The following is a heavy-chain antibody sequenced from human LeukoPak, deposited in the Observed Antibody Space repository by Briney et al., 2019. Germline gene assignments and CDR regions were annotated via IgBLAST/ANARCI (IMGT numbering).Heavy chain of an antibody. CDR1: GYSFTSYW. V-gene: IGHV5-51*01. J-gene: IGHJ3*02. D-gene: IGHD1-26*01. Sequence: KHGESLKISCKGSGYSFTSYWIGWVRQMPGKGLEWMGIIYPGDSDTRYSPSFQGQVTISADKSISTAYLQWSSLKASDTAMYYCARQAYSGSYDHIDAFDIWGQGTMVTVSS. CDR2: IYPGDSDT. CDR3: ARQAYSGSYDHIDAFDI.